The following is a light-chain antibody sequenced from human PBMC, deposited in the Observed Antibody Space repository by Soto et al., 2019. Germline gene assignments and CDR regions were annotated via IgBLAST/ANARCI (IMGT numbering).Light chain of an antibody. CDR1: SRDIGAYNS. V-gene: IGLV2-8*01. CDR3: SAYAGRTYYVR. Sequence: QSALTQPPSASGSPGQSITISCTGTSRDIGAYNSVSWYQQRPGKALKLLIYEVTERPSGVPDRFSGSKSGNTASLTVSGLQSEDDGYYSGSAYAGRTYYVRFGGGTKLTVL. CDR2: EVT. J-gene: IGLJ2*01.